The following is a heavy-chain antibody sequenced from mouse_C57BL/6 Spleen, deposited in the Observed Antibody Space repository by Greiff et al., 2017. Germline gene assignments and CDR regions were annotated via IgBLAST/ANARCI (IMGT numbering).Heavy chain of an antibody. D-gene: IGHD1-1*01. Sequence: VHVKQSGAELVKPGASVKLSCTASGFNIKDYYMHWVKQRTEQGLEWIGRIAPEDGETKNAPNFQGKATITADTSSNTAYLQLSSLTSEDTAVYYCASDYGSSYDYAMDYWGQGTSVTVSS. J-gene: IGHJ4*01. CDR1: GFNIKDYY. CDR3: ASDYGSSYDYAMDY. V-gene: IGHV14-2*01. CDR2: IAPEDGET.